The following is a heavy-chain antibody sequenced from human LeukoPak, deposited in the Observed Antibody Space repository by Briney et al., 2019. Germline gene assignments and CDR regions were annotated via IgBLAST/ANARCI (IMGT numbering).Heavy chain of an antibody. D-gene: IGHD6-13*01. CDR1: GGTFSSYG. J-gene: IGHJ4*02. V-gene: IGHV1-69*04. Sequence: SVKVSCKASGGTFSSYGISWVRQAPGQGFEWMGRIIPILGIANYAQKFQGRVTITADKSTSTAYMELSSLRSEDTAVYYCARDSSSWTTRWNEVFGYWGQGTLVTVSS. CDR2: IIPILGIA. CDR3: ARDSSSWTTRWNEVFGY.